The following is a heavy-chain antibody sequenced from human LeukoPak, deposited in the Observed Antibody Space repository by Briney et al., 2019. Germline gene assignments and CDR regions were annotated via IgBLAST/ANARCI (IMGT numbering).Heavy chain of an antibody. CDR3: ARDHSTGYCSGGSCYSGDAFDI. D-gene: IGHD2-15*01. Sequence: GGSLRLSCAASGFTFSSYGMHWVRQAPGKGLEWVAVISYDGSNKYYADSVKGRFTISRDNSKNTLYLQMNSLRAEDTAVYYCARDHSTGYCSGGSCYSGDAFDIWGQGTMVTVSS. CDR1: GFTFSSYG. V-gene: IGHV3-30*19. CDR2: ISYDGSNK. J-gene: IGHJ3*02.